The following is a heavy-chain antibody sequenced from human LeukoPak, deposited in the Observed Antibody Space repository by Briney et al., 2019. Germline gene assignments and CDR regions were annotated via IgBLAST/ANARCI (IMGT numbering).Heavy chain of an antibody. CDR3: AREGGYQPLDY. CDR1: GYTFTSYY. CDR2: IIPIFGTA. D-gene: IGHD2-2*01. J-gene: IGHJ4*02. Sequence: ASVKVSCKASGYTFTSYYMHWVRQAPGQGLEWMGGIIPIFGTANYAQKFQGRVTMTRDTSTSTVYMELSSLRSEDTAVYYCAREGGYQPLDYWGQGTLVTVSS. V-gene: IGHV1-46*01.